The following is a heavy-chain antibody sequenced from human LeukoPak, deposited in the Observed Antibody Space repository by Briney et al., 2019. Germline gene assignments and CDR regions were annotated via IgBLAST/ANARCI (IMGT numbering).Heavy chain of an antibody. Sequence: GGSLRLSCAASGFTFSNYGMHWVRQAPGKGLEWVAIISYDGGNKYYADSVKGRFTISRDNSKNTLYLQMNSLRAVDTAVYYSAKEGYCTSTSCLHFDYWGQGTLVTVSS. V-gene: IGHV3-30*18. D-gene: IGHD2-2*01. CDR2: ISYDGGNK. CDR1: GFTFSNYG. J-gene: IGHJ4*02. CDR3: AKEGYCTSTSCLHFDY.